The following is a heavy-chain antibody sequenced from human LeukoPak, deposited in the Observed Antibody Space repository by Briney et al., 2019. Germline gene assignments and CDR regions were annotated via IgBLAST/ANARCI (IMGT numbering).Heavy chain of an antibody. CDR2: ISSSGSTI. CDR1: GFTFSSYE. J-gene: IGHJ4*02. D-gene: IGHD2-21*02. CDR3: AKGSGIVTATPFDY. Sequence: GGSLRLSCAASGFTFSSYEMNWVRQAPGKGLEWVSYISSSGSTIYYADSVKGRFTISRDASKKTLSLQMNSLRVEDTAIYYCAKGSGIVTATPFDYWGQGNLVAVSS. V-gene: IGHV3-48*03.